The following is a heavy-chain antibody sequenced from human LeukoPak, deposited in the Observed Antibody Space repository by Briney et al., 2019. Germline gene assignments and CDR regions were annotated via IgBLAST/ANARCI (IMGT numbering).Heavy chain of an antibody. Sequence: GFTFXXXXXXWXRXAPGXXXXWVSSITAGGGSTYYVDSVKGRFTISRDNSKNTLYLQMNSLRAEDTAVYYCATDGSGWYKDYWGQGSLVTVSS. CDR3: ATDGSGWYKDY. D-gene: IGHD6-19*01. V-gene: IGHV3-23*01. CDR2: ITAGGGST. J-gene: IGHJ4*02. CDR1: GFTFXXXX.